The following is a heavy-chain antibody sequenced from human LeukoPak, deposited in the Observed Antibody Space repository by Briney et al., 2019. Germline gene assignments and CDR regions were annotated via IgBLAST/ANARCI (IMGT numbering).Heavy chain of an antibody. CDR1: GFTFSSYW. CDR3: ARADYYGSGSYYKDY. Sequence: GGSLRLSCAASGFTFSSYWMSWVRQAPGKGLEWVANIKQDGSEKYYADSVKGRFTISRDNAKNSLYLQMNSLRAEDTAVYYCARADYYGSGSYYKDYWGQGTLVTVSS. V-gene: IGHV3-7*01. CDR2: IKQDGSEK. D-gene: IGHD3-10*01. J-gene: IGHJ4*02.